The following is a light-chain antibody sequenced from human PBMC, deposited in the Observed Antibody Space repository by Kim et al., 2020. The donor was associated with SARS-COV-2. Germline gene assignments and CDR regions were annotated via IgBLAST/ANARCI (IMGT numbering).Light chain of an antibody. Sequence: QSALTQPASVSGSPGQSITISCTGTRSDVGYYNFVSWYQQRPGKAPKLMIYDVTNRPSGVSRRFSGSKSGNTASLTISGLQTDDEAHYYCSSYTSGGLVLGTGTKVTVL. CDR3: SSYTSGGLV. V-gene: IGLV2-14*03. CDR1: RSDVGYYNF. CDR2: DVT. J-gene: IGLJ1*01.